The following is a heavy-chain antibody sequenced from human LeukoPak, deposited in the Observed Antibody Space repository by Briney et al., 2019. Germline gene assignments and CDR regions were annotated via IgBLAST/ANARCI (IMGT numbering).Heavy chain of an antibody. D-gene: IGHD3-3*01. CDR3: ARVASPFGVVISNWFDP. CDR1: GFTFGDYS. Sequence: GGSLRLSCVASGFTFGDYSMHWVRQAPGKGLEWISYISGGGTTKYYTDSVKGRFTISRDNAKFVMYLQMNSLRAEDTAVYYCARVASPFGVVISNWFDPWGQGTLVPVPS. J-gene: IGHJ5*02. V-gene: IGHV3-48*04. CDR2: ISGGGTTK.